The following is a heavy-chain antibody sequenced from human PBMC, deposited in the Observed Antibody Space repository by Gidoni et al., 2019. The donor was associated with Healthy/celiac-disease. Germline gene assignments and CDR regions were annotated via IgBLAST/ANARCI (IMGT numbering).Heavy chain of an antibody. CDR1: GFTFSSYS. D-gene: IGHD2-21*01. CDR2: ISSSSSSI. V-gene: IGHV3-21*01. J-gene: IGHJ4*02. CDR3: AAPGGASIDY. Sequence: EVQLVESGGGLVKPGWSLRLSCAASGFTFSSYSMNWVRQAPGKGLEWVSTISSSSSSIYYADSVKGRFTISRDNAKNSLYLQMNSLRAEDTAVYYCAAPGGASIDYWGQGTLVTVSS.